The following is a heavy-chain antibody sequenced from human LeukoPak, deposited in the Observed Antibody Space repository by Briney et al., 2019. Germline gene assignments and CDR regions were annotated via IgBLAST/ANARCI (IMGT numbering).Heavy chain of an antibody. Sequence: SVKVSCKASGGTFSSYAISWVRQAPGQGLEWMGRIIPIFGTANYAQKFQGRVTITTDESTSTAYMELSSLRSEDTPVYYCASSGYYDSSGSPTWGQGTLVTVSS. CDR1: GGTFSSYA. D-gene: IGHD3-22*01. CDR3: ASSGYYDSSGSPT. J-gene: IGHJ4*02. V-gene: IGHV1-69*05. CDR2: IIPIFGTA.